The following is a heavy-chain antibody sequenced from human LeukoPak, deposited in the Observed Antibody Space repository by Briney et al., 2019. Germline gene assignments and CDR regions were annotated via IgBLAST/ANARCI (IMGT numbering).Heavy chain of an antibody. Sequence: SETLSLTCTVSGDSISSYYWTWIRQPPGKGLEWIGYIYYSGSTNYNPSLKSRVTISVDTSKNQFSLKLNSVTAADTAVYYCAKIDAVGSGSYYYFDYWGQGTLVTVSS. J-gene: IGHJ4*02. V-gene: IGHV4-59*01. CDR2: IYYSGST. CDR3: AKIDAVGSGSYYYFDY. D-gene: IGHD3-10*01. CDR1: GDSISSYY.